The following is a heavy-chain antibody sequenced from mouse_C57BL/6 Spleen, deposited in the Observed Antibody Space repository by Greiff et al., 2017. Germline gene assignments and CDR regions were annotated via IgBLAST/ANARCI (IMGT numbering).Heavy chain of an antibody. CDR2: INPNNGGT. D-gene: IGHD1-1*01. Sequence: EVQLQQSGPELVKPGASVKIPCKASGYTFTDYNMDWVKQSHGKSLEWIGDINPNNGGTIYNQKFKGKATLTVDKSSSTAYMELRSLTSEDTAVYYCARSLDYYGSSSFDYWGQGTTLTVSS. CDR1: GYTFTDYN. CDR3: ARSLDYYGSSSFDY. V-gene: IGHV1-18*01. J-gene: IGHJ2*01.